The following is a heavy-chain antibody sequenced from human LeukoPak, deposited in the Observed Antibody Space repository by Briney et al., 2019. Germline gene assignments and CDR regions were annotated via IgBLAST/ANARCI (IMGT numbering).Heavy chain of an antibody. D-gene: IGHD4-11*01. J-gene: IGHJ5*02. V-gene: IGHV3-30-3*01. Sequence: PGRSLRLSCAASGFTFSTYAIHWVRQAPGKGLDWVAVMSYDGSNKFYADSVKGRFTISRDNSKNTLYLQMNTLRAEDTAVYYCARGPYSNYGGWFDPWGQGTLVTVSS. CDR1: GFTFSTYA. CDR2: MSYDGSNK. CDR3: ARGPYSNYGGWFDP.